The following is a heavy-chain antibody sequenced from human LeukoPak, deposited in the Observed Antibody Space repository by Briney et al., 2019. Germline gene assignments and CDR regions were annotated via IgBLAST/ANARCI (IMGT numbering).Heavy chain of an antibody. J-gene: IGHJ4*02. D-gene: IGHD5-18*01. CDR1: GFTFSFYS. V-gene: IGHV3-48*02. CDR3: ARVHRGYSYGRLDY. CDR2: ISSSDNTV. Sequence: GGSLRLSCAASGFTFSFYSMNWVRQAPGKGLEWVSYISSSDNTVHYADSVKGRFTISRDNAKNSLYLEMNSLRDEDTAVYYCARVHRGYSYGRLDYWGQGTLVTVSS.